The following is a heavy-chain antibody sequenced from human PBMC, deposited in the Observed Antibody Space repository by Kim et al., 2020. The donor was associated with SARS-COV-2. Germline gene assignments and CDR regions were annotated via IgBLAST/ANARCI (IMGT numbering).Heavy chain of an antibody. Sequence: GESLKISCKGSGYSFTSYWIGWVRQMPGKGLEWMGIIYPGDSDTRYSPSFQGQVTISADKSISTAYLQWSSLKASDTAMYYCAITIFWSRGLRRKHDAFDIWGQGTMVTVSS. V-gene: IGHV5-51*01. D-gene: IGHD3-9*01. CDR1: GYSFTSYW. J-gene: IGHJ3*02. CDR2: IYPGDSDT. CDR3: AITIFWSRGLRRKHDAFDI.